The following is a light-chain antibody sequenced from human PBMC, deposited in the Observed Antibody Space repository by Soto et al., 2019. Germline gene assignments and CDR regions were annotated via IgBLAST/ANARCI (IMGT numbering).Light chain of an antibody. Sequence: EIVLTQSPGTLSLSPGERATLSCTASQSVSSSYLAWYQQKPGQAPRLLIYGASSRATGIPDRFSGSGSGTDFTLTISRLEPEDFAVYYCQQYGSLITFGQGTRLEIK. CDR1: QSVSSSY. J-gene: IGKJ5*01. V-gene: IGKV3-20*01. CDR2: GAS. CDR3: QQYGSLIT.